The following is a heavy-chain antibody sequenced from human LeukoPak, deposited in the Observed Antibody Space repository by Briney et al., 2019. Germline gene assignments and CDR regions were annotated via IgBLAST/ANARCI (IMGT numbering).Heavy chain of an antibody. CDR3: ARDSADRSSGFYYYYGMDV. V-gene: IGHV4-59*01. D-gene: IGHD3-22*01. Sequence: SETLSLTCTVSGGSTSSYYWSWIRQPPGKGLEWIGYIYYSGSTNYNPSFKSRVTISVDTSKNQFSLKLSSVTAADTAVYYCARDSADRSSGFYYYYGMDVWGKGTTVTVSS. CDR2: IYYSGST. CDR1: GGSTSSYY. J-gene: IGHJ6*04.